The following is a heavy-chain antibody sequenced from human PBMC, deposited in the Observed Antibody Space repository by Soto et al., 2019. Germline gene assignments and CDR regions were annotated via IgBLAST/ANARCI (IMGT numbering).Heavy chain of an antibody. CDR1: EFTFSNYG. J-gene: IGHJ4*02. CDR3: ARGLRNYYDRSGLHY. CDR2: ISYTGSTI. D-gene: IGHD3-22*01. V-gene: IGHV3-48*03. Sequence: GGSLRLSCVGSEFTFSNYGMNWVRQAPGKGLEWVSYISYTGSTIYYADSVRGRFTISRDNSKNSLYLQMNSLRAEDTAVYYCARGLRNYYDRSGLHYWGQGTLVTVS.